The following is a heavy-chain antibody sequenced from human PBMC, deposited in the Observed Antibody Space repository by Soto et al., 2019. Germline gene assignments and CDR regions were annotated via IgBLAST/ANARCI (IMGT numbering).Heavy chain of an antibody. Sequence: ASVKVSCKASGYTFTGYYMHWVRQAPGQGLEWMGWINPNSGGTNHAQKFQGRVTMTRDTSISTAYMELSRLRSDDTAVYYCAREYSSSSDHFDYWGQGTLVTVSS. CDR2: INPNSGGT. CDR3: AREYSSSSDHFDY. D-gene: IGHD6-6*01. CDR1: GYTFTGYY. J-gene: IGHJ4*02. V-gene: IGHV1-2*02.